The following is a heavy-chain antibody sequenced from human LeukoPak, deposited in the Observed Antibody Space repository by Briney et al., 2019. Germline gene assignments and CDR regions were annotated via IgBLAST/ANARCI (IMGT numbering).Heavy chain of an antibody. CDR2: IIPIFGTA. J-gene: IGHJ3*02. V-gene: IGHV1-69*05. D-gene: IGHD2-2*01. Sequence: GSSVKVSCKASGGTFSSYAISWVRQAPGQGLEWMGGIIPIFGTANYAQKFQGRVTITTDESTSTAYMELSSLRSEDTAVYYCASCWTSCHQDAFDIWGQGTIVTVSS. CDR3: ASCWTSCHQDAFDI. CDR1: GGTFSSYA.